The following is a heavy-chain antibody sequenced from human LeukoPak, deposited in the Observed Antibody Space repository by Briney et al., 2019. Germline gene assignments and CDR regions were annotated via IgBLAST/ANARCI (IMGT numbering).Heavy chain of an antibody. CDR3: ARGLEMATISVY. D-gene: IGHD5-24*01. V-gene: IGHV3-21*01. J-gene: IGHJ4*02. Sequence: GGSLRLSCAASGFTFSSYSMNWVRQAPGKGLEWVSSISSSSSYIYYADSVKGRFTISRDNAKNSLYLQMNSLRAEDTAVYYCARGLEMATISVYWGQGTLVTVSS. CDR2: ISSSSSYI. CDR1: GFTFSSYS.